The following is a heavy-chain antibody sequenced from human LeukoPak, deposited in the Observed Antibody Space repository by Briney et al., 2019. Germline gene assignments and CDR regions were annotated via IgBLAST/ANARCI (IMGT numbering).Heavy chain of an antibody. V-gene: IGHV3-64*01. CDR3: ARGELWFGELSYYYGMDV. Sequence: GGSLRLSCAASGFTFSSYAMHWVRLAPGKGLEYVSAISSNGGSTYYANSVKGRFTISRDNSKNTLYLQMGSLRAEDMAVYYCARGELWFGELSYYYGMDVWGQGTTVTVSS. D-gene: IGHD3-10*01. CDR1: GFTFSSYA. CDR2: ISSNGGST. J-gene: IGHJ6*02.